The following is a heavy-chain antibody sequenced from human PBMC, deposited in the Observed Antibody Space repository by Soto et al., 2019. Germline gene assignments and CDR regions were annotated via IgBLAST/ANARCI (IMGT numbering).Heavy chain of an antibody. CDR2: ISWNSGSI. D-gene: IGHD5-12*01. J-gene: IGHJ2*01. Sequence: EVQLVESGGGLVQPGRSLRLSCAASGFTFDDYAMHWVRQAPGKGLEWVSGISWNSGSIGYADSVKGRFTISRDNAKNSLYLQMNSLSAEDTALYYCAKAEGGEWLRSYWYFDLWGRGTLVTVSS. V-gene: IGHV3-9*01. CDR1: GFTFDDYA. CDR3: AKAEGGEWLRSYWYFDL.